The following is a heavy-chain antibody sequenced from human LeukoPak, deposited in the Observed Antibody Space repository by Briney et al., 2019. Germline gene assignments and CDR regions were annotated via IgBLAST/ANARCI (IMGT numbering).Heavy chain of an antibody. Sequence: PGRSLRLSCAASGFTFDDYAMHWVRQAPGKGLEWVSGISWNSGSIGYADSVKGRFTISRDNAKNSLYLQMNSLRAEDTAVYYCATSYDYDSSGYYGRIDYWGQGTLVTVSS. CDR1: GFTFDDYA. V-gene: IGHV3-9*01. CDR2: ISWNSGSI. J-gene: IGHJ4*02. D-gene: IGHD3-22*01. CDR3: ATSYDYDSSGYYGRIDY.